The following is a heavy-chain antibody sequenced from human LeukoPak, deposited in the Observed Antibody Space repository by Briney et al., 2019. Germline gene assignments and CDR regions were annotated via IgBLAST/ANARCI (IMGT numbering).Heavy chain of an antibody. V-gene: IGHV3-11*06. D-gene: IGHD2-2*01. Sequence: GGSLRLSCVASEFNVSRNYMSWIRQAPGKGLEWVSYISSSSSYTNYADSVKGRFTISRDNAKNSLYLQMNSLRAEDTAVYYCARVGSGPAALKLLFDYWGQGTLVTVSS. J-gene: IGHJ4*02. CDR3: ARVGSGPAALKLLFDY. CDR2: ISSSSSYT. CDR1: EFNVSRNY.